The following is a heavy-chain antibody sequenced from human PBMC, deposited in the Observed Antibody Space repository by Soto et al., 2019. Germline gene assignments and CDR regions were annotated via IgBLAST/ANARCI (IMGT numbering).Heavy chain of an antibody. V-gene: IGHV1-18*01. CDR3: ASAGGGYCSGGSCYSDNWFDP. CDR2: ISAYNGNT. CDR1: GYTFTSYG. D-gene: IGHD2-15*01. Sequence: QVQLVQSGAEVKKPGASVKVSCKASGYTFTSYGISWVRQAPGQGLEWMGWISAYNGNTNYAQKLQGRVTMTTDTSTSTGYMELRSLRSDDTAVYYCASAGGGYCSGGSCYSDNWFDPWGQGTLVTGSS. J-gene: IGHJ5*02.